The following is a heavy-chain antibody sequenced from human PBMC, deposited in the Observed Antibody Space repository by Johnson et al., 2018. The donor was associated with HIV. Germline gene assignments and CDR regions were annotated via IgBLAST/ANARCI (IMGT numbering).Heavy chain of an antibody. J-gene: IGHJ3*02. CDR3: AKDILAFYFGSGSFRDACDI. CDR2: ISWNSGSI. D-gene: IGHD3-10*01. V-gene: IGHV3-9*01. CDR1: GFTVSSNY. Sequence: VQLVESGGGLVQPGGSLRLSCAASGFTVSSNYMSWVRQAPGKGLEWVAGISWNSGSIGYAGSVKGRFTISRDNAKNSLYVQMNSLRPEDTALYYCAKDILAFYFGSGSFRDACDIWGQGTMVTVSS.